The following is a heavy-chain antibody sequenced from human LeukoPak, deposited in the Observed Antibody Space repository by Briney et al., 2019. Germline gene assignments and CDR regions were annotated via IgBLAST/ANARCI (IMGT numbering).Heavy chain of an antibody. CDR2: ISSSSSYI. CDR1: GFTFSSYS. D-gene: IGHD1-26*01. V-gene: IGHV3-21*01. CDR3: ARYGRSYYGDY. Sequence: GRSLRLSCAASGFTFSSYSMNWVRQAPGKGLEWVSSISSSSSYIYYADSVKGRFTISRDNAKNSLYLQMNSLRAEHTAVYYCARYGRSYYGDYWGQGTLVTVSS. J-gene: IGHJ4*02.